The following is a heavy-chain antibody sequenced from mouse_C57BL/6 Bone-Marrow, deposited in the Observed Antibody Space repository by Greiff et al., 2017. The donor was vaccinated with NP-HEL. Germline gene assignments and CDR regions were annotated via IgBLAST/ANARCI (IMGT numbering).Heavy chain of an antibody. CDR3: TTGYSDAMDY. CDR2: IDPENGDT. V-gene: IGHV14-4*01. Sequence: EVKLMESGAELVRPGASVKLSCTASGFNIKDDYMHWVKQRPEQGLEWIGWIDPENGDTESASKFQGKATITADTSSNTAYLQLSSLTSEDTAVYYCTTGYSDAMDYWGQGTSVTVSS. D-gene: IGHD2-3*01. CDR1: GFNIKDDY. J-gene: IGHJ4*01.